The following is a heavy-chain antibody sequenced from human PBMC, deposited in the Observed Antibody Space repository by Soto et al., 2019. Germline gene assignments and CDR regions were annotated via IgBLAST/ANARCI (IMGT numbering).Heavy chain of an antibody. V-gene: IGHV3-21*06. CDR2: ISSTTNYI. CDR3: ARESEDLSSNLDY. Sequence: GGSLRLSCAASGFTFTRYSMNWVRQAPGKGLEWVASISSTTNYIYYGESLKGRLTISRDNAKNSMYLQMNTLRAEDTAVYCCARESEDLSSNLDYWGQGTLVTVSS. J-gene: IGHJ4*02. CDR1: GFTFTRYS.